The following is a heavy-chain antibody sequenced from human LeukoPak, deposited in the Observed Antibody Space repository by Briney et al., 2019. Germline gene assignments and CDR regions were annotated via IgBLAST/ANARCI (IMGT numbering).Heavy chain of an antibody. CDR3: ARDIISGSSWYGY. CDR1: GYTFTGYY. J-gene: IGHJ4*02. Sequence: GASVAVSCKASGYTFTGYYMHWVRHAPGQGLEWMGWINPNSGGTNYAQKFQGRVTMTSDTSISTAYMELSRLRSDDTAVYYCARDIISGSSWYGYGGQGTLVTVSA. D-gene: IGHD6-13*01. V-gene: IGHV1-2*02. CDR2: INPNSGGT.